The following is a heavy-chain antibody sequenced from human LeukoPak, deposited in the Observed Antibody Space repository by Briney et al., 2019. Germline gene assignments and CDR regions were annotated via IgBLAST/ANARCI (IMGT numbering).Heavy chain of an antibody. CDR1: GLTFSSYA. J-gene: IGHJ4*02. V-gene: IGHV3-23*01. D-gene: IGHD3-22*01. CDR3: AIMHPYYDGSGYWVQ. Sequence: PGGSLRLSCAASGLTFSSYAMSWVRQAPGKGLEWVSGISTSGGSTSYADSVKARFTISRDNPRNTLYMQMNSLRAEDTALYYCAIMHPYYDGSGYWVQWGQGTLVTVSS. CDR2: ISTSGGST.